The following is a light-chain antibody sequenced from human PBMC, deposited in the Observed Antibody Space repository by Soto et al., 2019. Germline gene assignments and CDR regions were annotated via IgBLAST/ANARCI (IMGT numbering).Light chain of an antibody. Sequence: QSALTQPASVSGSPGQSIAMSCTGTSSDVGTHNFVSWYQQHPGKAPKLIIYDVSNRPSGVSDRFFGSKSGNTASLTISGLQAEDEADYYCSSFTTTNTYVFGTGTKLTGL. J-gene: IGLJ1*01. V-gene: IGLV2-14*03. CDR1: SSDVGTHNF. CDR2: DVS. CDR3: SSFTTTNTYV.